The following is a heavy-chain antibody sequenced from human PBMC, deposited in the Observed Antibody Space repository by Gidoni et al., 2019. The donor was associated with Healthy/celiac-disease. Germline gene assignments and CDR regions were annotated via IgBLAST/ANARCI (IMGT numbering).Heavy chain of an antibody. V-gene: IGHV4-34*01. CDR3: ARGISYSGYSGYEQVGDFDL. CDR2: INHSGST. D-gene: IGHD5-12*01. CDR1: GGSFRCYY. Sequence: QVQLQQWGAGLLKPSETLSLTCAVYGGSFRCYYWTWIRQPPGKGLEWIGEINHSGSTNYNPSLKSRVTISVDTSKNQFSLKLSSVTAADTAVYYCARGISYSGYSGYEQVGDFDLWGRGTLVTVSS. J-gene: IGHJ2*01.